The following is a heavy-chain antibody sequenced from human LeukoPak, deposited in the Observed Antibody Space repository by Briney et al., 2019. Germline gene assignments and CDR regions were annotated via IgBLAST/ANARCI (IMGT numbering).Heavy chain of an antibody. CDR3: ARVPTLLGNWFDP. Sequence: GASVKVSCKASGYTFTSYAMHWVRQAPGQRLEWMGWINAGNGNTKYSQKFQGRVTITRDTSASTAYMELRSLRSDDTAVYYCARVPTLLGNWFDPWGQGTLVTVSS. V-gene: IGHV1-3*01. J-gene: IGHJ5*02. CDR2: INAGNGNT. CDR1: GYTFTSYA.